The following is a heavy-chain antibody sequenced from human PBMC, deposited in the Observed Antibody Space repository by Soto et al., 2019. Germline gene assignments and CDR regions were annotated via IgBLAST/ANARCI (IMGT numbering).Heavy chain of an antibody. CDR1: GSSVSSGVYY. CDR3: ARLRIPNLGVVTGHYFDS. CDR2: ISNSGST. J-gene: IGHJ4*02. Sequence: KTWETLSLTCSVSGSSVSSGVYYWSWIRQPPGKGLELIGYISNSGSTNYNPSLTSRVAISLDRSRNQFSLKLTSVTAADTAVYYCARLRIPNLGVVTGHYFDSWRRGTLLPVSS. D-gene: IGHD3-3*01. V-gene: IGHV4-61*08.